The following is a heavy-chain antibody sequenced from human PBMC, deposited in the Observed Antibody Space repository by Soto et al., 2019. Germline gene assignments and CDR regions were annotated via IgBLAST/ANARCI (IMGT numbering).Heavy chain of an antibody. J-gene: IGHJ3*02. V-gene: IGHV3-74*01. D-gene: IGHD2-21*01. CDR2: INRDGSTT. CDR1: GFTLSSHW. CDR3: VREVVSPIAIECSLLDT. Sequence: EAQLVESGGDLVQPGGSLRLSCEASGFTLSSHWMHCVRRAPGKGLMWVSRINRDGSTTDYADSVKGRFTISRDNVRNSLYLQMNSLRAEDTAVYYCVREVVSPIAIECSLLDTWGQGTMVTVSS.